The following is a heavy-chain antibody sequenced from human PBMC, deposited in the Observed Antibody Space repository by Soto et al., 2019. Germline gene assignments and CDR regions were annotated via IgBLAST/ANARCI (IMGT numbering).Heavy chain of an antibody. CDR1: GFTFSSYA. CDR2: INAGNGNT. CDR3: ARVVGIAAAANY. D-gene: IGHD6-13*01. V-gene: IGHV1-3*01. J-gene: IGHJ4*02. Sequence: GGSLRLSCSASGFTFSSYAMHWVRQAPGQRLEWMGWINAGNGNTKYSQKFQGRVTITRDTSASTAYMELSSLRSEDTAVYYCARVVGIAAAANYWGQGTLVTVSS.